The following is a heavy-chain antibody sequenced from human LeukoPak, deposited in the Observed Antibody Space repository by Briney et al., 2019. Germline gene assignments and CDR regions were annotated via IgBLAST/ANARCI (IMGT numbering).Heavy chain of an antibody. V-gene: IGHV4-4*07. CDR3: ARDKNRIVVVPAAIRADWFDP. CDR2: IYTSGST. CDR1: GFTFSDHY. D-gene: IGHD2-2*02. Sequence: GSLRLSCAASGFTFSDHYMSWIRQPAGKGLEWIGRIYTSGSTNYNPSLKSRVTMSVDTSKNQFSLKLSSVTAADTAVYYCARDKNRIVVVPAAIRADWFDPWGQGTLVTVSS. J-gene: IGHJ5*02.